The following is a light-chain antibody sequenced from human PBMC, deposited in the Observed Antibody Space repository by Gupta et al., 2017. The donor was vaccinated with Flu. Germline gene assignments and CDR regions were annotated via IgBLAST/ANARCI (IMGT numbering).Light chain of an antibody. CDR3: QQRSNWPLT. V-gene: IGKV3-11*01. CDR1: QSISSY. Sequence: EIVLTQSPATLSLSPGERATLSCRASQSISSYLAWYQQKPGQAPRLFIYDASNRATGIPARFSGSGSGTDFTLTISSLEPEDFAVYFCQQRSNWPLTFSGGTKVEIK. J-gene: IGKJ4*01. CDR2: DAS.